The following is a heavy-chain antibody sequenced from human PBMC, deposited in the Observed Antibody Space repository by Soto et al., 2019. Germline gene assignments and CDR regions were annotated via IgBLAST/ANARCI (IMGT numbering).Heavy chain of an antibody. D-gene: IGHD3-3*02. CDR3: ARDLALSRLDAFDI. V-gene: IGHV1-18*01. CDR2: ISAYNGNT. CDR1: GYTFTSYG. J-gene: IGHJ3*02. Sequence: GASVKVSCKASGYTFTSYGISWVRRAPGQGLEWMGWISAYNGNTNYAQKLQGRVTMTTDTSTSTAYMELRSLRSDDTAVYYCARDLALSRLDAFDIWGQGTMVTVSS.